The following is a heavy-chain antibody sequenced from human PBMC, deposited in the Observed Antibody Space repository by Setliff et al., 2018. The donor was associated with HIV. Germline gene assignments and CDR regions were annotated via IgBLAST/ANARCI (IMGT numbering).Heavy chain of an antibody. V-gene: IGHV4-31*03. CDR3: ATRPRIAAGAFDY. CDR2: IFHSGDT. D-gene: IGHD6-6*01. J-gene: IGHJ4*01. Sequence: SETLSLTCSVSGVSVGSGDYYWHWIRQHPEKALEWIGYIFHSGDTYYNPSLKSRITMSVDTSKNQFSLELTSLTAADTAVYYCATRPRIAAGAFDYWGHGVLVTVSS. CDR1: GVSVGSGDYY.